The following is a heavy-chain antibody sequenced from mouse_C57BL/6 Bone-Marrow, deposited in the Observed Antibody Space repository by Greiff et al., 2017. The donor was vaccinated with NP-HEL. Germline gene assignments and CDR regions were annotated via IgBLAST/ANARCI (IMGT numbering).Heavy chain of an antibody. CDR1: GYSFTGYY. CDR2: IYPYNGVS. CDR3: ARRGSYDWYFDV. J-gene: IGHJ1*03. Sequence: EVKLMESGPELVKPGASVKISCKASGYSFTGYYMHWVKQSHGNILDWIGYIYPYNGVSSYNQKFKGKATLTVDKSSSTAYMELRSLTSEDSAVYYCARRGSYDWYFDVWGTGTTVTVSS. D-gene: IGHD1-1*01. V-gene: IGHV1-31*01.